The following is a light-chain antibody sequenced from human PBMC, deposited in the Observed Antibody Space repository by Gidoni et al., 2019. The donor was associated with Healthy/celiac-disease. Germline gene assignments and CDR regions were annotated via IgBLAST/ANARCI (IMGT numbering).Light chain of an antibody. CDR2: AAS. Sequence: DIQITHSPSSLSASVGDRVTITCRAIQSISSYLNWYQQKPGKAPKLLIYAASSLQSEVPSRFSGSGSGTDFTLTISSLQPEDFATYYCQQSYSTPITFGQGTRLEIK. V-gene: IGKV1-39*01. J-gene: IGKJ5*01. CDR3: QQSYSTPIT. CDR1: QSISSY.